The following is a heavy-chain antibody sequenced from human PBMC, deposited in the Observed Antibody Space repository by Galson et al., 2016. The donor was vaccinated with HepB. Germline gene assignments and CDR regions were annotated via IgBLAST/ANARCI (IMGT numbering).Heavy chain of an antibody. J-gene: IGHJ2*01. CDR1: GFTFSHYG. Sequence: SLRLSCAASGFTFSHYGMHWVRQLPGKGPEWVAAIWYDGSNTHYADSVKGRFTISRDNSKNTLYLQMNTLRAEDTALYYCARDLPLAWYFDLWGRGTWVTVSS. CDR3: ARDLPLAWYFDL. CDR2: IWYDGSNT. V-gene: IGHV3-33*01. D-gene: IGHD1-1*01.